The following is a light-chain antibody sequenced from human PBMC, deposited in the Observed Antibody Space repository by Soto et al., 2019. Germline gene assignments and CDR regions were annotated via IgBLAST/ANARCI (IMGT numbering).Light chain of an antibody. J-gene: IGLJ2*01. CDR1: SSNIGAGYD. Sequence: QSVLTQPPSVSGAPGQRVTISCTGSSSNIGAGYDVHWYQQLPGTAPKLLIYGNSNRPSGVPDRFSGSKSGTSASLAITGLQADDEADYYCQSYYGSLSGDVFGGGTKLTVL. CDR2: GNS. V-gene: IGLV1-40*01. CDR3: QSYYGSLSGDV.